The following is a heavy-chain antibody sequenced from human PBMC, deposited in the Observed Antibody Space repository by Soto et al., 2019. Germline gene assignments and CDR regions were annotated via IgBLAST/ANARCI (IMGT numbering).Heavy chain of an antibody. J-gene: IGHJ4*02. Sequence: GGSLRLSCAASGFTFSSYGLHWVRQAPGKGLERVAVIWYDGSNKYYADSVKGRFTISRDNSKNTLYLQMNSLRAEDTAVYYCARDREQWLVGYYFDYWGQGTLVTVSS. CDR3: ARDREQWLVGYYFDY. V-gene: IGHV3-33*01. D-gene: IGHD6-19*01. CDR2: IWYDGSNK. CDR1: GFTFSSYG.